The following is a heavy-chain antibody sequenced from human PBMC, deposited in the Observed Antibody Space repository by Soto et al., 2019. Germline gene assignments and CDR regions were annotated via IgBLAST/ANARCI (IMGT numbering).Heavy chain of an antibody. CDR1: GSTFSSYA. CDR3: ARRGSGSDYDY. D-gene: IGHD1-26*01. CDR2: SSGSGDIT. V-gene: IGHV3-23*01. J-gene: IGHJ4*02. Sequence: EVQLLESGGGLVEPGGYLRLSCAASGSTFSSYAVRGVLQAPVKGLEWVSASSGSGDITYYADSVKGRFTIFRDHSKNTLYLQMNSLRAEDTSVYYWARRGSGSDYDYWGQGTLVTVSS.